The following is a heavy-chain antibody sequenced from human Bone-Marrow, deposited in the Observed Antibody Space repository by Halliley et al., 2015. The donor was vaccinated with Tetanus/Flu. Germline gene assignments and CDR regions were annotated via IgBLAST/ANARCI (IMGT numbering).Heavy chain of an antibody. CDR1: GYSFTSFW. D-gene: IGHD6-19*01. CDR3: ARVEIPISGSYYWYFDL. CDR2: IYPADSDT. V-gene: IGHV5-51*03. Sequence: QLVQSGVEVKKPGESLKISCKGSGYSFTSFWIAWVRQVPGKGLEWMGIIYPADSDTRYSPSFQGQVTISDDKSISTAYLQWTSRQASVSAIYYCARVEIPISGSYYWYFDLWGPGTLVTVSS. J-gene: IGHJ2*01.